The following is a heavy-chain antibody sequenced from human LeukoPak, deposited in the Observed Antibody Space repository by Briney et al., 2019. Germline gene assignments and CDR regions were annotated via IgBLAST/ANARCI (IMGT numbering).Heavy chain of an antibody. D-gene: IGHD2-2*01. CDR1: GYTFTDNY. CDR3: GRKSASRKTSEFDY. V-gene: IGHV1-2*02. Sequence: ASVKASCKASGYTFTDNYMNWVRQAPGQGLEWMGWIHPNSGGTNYAQKFQGRVTMTRDTSISTAYMELSRLTFDDTAVYYCGRKSASRKTSEFDYWGQGTLVTVSS. CDR2: IHPNSGGT. J-gene: IGHJ4*02.